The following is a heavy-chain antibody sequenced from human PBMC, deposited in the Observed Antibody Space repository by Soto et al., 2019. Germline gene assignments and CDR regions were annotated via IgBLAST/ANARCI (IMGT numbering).Heavy chain of an antibody. V-gene: IGHV3-33*01. D-gene: IGHD3-16*01. CDR1: GFTFSSYG. CDR3: ARGGGGGLHAFDI. J-gene: IGHJ3*02. CDR2: IWYDGSNK. Sequence: QVQLVESGGGVVQPGRSLRLSCAASGFTFSSYGMHWVRQAPGKGLEWVAVIWYDGSNKYYADSVKGRFTISRDNSKNTVYLQVNSLRAEDTAVYYCARGGGGGLHAFDIWGQGTMVTVSS.